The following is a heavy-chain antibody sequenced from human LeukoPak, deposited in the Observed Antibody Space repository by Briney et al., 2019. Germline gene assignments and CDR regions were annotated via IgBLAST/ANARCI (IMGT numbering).Heavy chain of an antibody. V-gene: IGHV3-21*01. D-gene: IGHD6-19*01. CDR2: ISSSSSYI. CDR3: ARSIAVAAPFDY. J-gene: IGHJ4*02. Sequence: PGGSLRLSCAASGFTFSSYSMNWVRQAPGKGLEWVSSISSSSSYIYYADSVKGRSTISRDNAKNSLYLQMNSLRAEDTAVYYCARSIAVAAPFDYWGQGTLVTVSS. CDR1: GFTFSSYS.